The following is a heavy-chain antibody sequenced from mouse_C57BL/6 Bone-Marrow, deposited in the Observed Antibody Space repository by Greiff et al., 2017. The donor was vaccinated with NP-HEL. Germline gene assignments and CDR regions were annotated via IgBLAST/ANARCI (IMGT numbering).Heavy chain of an antibody. CDR2: INPSSGYT. Sequence: QVQLKESGAELARPGASVKMSCKASGYTFTSYTMHWVKQRPGQGLAWIGYINPSSGYTTYNQQFKDQATLTADKSSSTAYMQLSSLTSEDSAVYYCARGLGRGPYWGQGTLVTVSA. D-gene: IGHD4-1*01. CDR1: GYTFTSYT. J-gene: IGHJ3*01. V-gene: IGHV1-4*01. CDR3: ARGLGRGPY.